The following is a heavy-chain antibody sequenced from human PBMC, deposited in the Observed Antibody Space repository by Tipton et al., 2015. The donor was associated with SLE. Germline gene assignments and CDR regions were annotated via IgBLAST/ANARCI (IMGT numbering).Heavy chain of an antibody. CDR2: INHSGST. D-gene: IGHD6-13*01. CDR1: GGSFSGYY. Sequence: LSLTCAVYGGSFSGYYWSWIRQPPGKGLEWIGEINHSGSTNYNPSLKSRVTISVDTSKNQFSLKLSSVTAADTAVYYCARGGGQQGRAFDIWGQGTMVTVSS. J-gene: IGHJ3*02. CDR3: ARGGGQQGRAFDI. V-gene: IGHV4-34*01.